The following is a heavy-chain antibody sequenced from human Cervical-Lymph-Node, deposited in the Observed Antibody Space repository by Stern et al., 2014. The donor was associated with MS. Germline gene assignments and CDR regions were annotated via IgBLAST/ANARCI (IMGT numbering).Heavy chain of an antibody. CDR3: ARERQQYCNSEGCSYWYFDL. J-gene: IGHJ2*01. V-gene: IGHV4-4*02. CDR1: GGSVSSTNL. CDR2: IYHGGAS. D-gene: IGHD2/OR15-2a*01. Sequence: QVQLQESGPGLVKPSGTLSLTCAVSGGSVSSTNLWSWVRQSPGKGLEWIGNIYHGGASTYRRSLRSRVSISLDNSKTPRSLHLTSVTAADTAVYYCARERQQYCNSEGCSYWYFDLWGRGTLVTVSS.